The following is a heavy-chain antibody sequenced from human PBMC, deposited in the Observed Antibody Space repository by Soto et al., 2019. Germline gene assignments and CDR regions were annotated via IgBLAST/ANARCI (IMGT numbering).Heavy chain of an antibody. Sequence: ASVKISCKASGYTFTSYGISWVRQAPGQGLEWMGWISAYNGNTNYAQKLQGRVTMTTDTSTSTAYMELRSLRSDDTAVYYCAGGYYDSRGSPRAHSGYWGPGPMGTVSS. J-gene: IGHJ4*02. CDR1: GYTFTSYG. V-gene: IGHV1-18*01. CDR3: AGGYYDSRGSPRAHSGY. D-gene: IGHD3-22*01. CDR2: ISAYNGNT.